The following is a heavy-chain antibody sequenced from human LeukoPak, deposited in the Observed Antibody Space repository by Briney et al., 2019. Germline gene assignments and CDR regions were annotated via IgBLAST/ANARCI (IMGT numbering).Heavy chain of an antibody. J-gene: IGHJ3*02. Sequence: GGSLRLSCAASGFTLSSNYMSWVRQAPGKGLEWVSIIYSGGSTFYADSVKGRFTISRDNSKNTLYLQMNSLRAEDTAVYYCARRIGSYFPPDAFDIWGQGTMVTVSS. D-gene: IGHD1-26*01. V-gene: IGHV3-53*01. CDR2: IYSGGST. CDR3: ARRIGSYFPPDAFDI. CDR1: GFTLSSNY.